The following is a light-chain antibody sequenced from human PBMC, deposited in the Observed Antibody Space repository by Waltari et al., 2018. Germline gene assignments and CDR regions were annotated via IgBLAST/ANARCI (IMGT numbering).Light chain of an antibody. Sequence: QAVVTQEPSLTVSPGGTVPLTCGSSTGAVTSGHYPYWFQQTPGQAPRTLIYDTSNKHSWTPARFSGSLLGGKAALTLSGAQPEDEAEYYCLLSYSGAHVVFGGGTKLTVL. CDR2: DTS. V-gene: IGLV7-46*01. J-gene: IGLJ2*01. CDR1: TGAVTSGHY. CDR3: LLSYSGAHVV.